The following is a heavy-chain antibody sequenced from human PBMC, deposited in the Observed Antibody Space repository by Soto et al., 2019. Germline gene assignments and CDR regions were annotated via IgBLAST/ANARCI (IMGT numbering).Heavy chain of an antibody. CDR3: ANGAVAGPFDY. CDR2: ISWNSGSI. Sequence: EVQLVESGGGLVQPGRSLRLSCAASGFTFDDYAMHWVRQAPGKGLEWVSGISWNSGSIGYADSVKGRFTISRDNAKNSLYLQMNSLRAEDTALYYCANGAVAGPFDYWGQGTLVTVSS. CDR1: GFTFDDYA. D-gene: IGHD6-19*01. J-gene: IGHJ4*02. V-gene: IGHV3-9*01.